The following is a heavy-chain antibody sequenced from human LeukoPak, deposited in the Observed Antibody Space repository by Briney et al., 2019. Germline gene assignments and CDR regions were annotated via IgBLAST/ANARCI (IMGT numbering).Heavy chain of an antibody. Sequence: PGGSLRLSCAASGFTFSSYSMNWVRQAPGKGLEWVSSISSSSSYIYYADSVKGRFTISRDNSKNTLYLQMNSLRAEDTAVYYCAKDYWATVTFYYFDYWGQGTLVTVSS. CDR3: AKDYWATVTFYYFDY. D-gene: IGHD4-17*01. CDR1: GFTFSSYS. J-gene: IGHJ4*02. V-gene: IGHV3-21*01. CDR2: ISSSSSYI.